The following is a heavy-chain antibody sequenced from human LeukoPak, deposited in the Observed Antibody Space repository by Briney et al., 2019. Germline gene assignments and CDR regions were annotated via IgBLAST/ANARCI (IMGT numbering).Heavy chain of an antibody. V-gene: IGHV4-38-2*02. D-gene: IGHD2-21*01. Sequence: SETLSLTCTVSGYSISSGYYWGWIRQPPGKGLEWIGSIYHSGSTYYNPSLKSRVTISVDTSKNQFSLKLCSVTAADTAVYYCARDAWGGPVDWFDPWGQGTLVTVSS. J-gene: IGHJ5*02. CDR3: ARDAWGGPVDWFDP. CDR1: GYSISSGYY. CDR2: IYHSGST.